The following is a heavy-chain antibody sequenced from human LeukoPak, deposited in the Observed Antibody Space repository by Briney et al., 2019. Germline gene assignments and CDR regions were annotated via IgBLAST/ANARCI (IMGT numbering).Heavy chain of an antibody. CDR2: MYPGDSDT. CDR1: GYSFTSYW. D-gene: IGHD1-14*01. CDR3: ARPQPGAFDI. J-gene: IGHJ3*02. V-gene: IGHV5-51*01. Sequence: GESLKISCEGSGYSFTSYWIGWVRQTPGKGLEWMGMMYPGDSDTRYSPSFQGQVTISADKSISTAYLQWSSLKASDTAIYYCARPQPGAFDIWGQGTMVTVSS.